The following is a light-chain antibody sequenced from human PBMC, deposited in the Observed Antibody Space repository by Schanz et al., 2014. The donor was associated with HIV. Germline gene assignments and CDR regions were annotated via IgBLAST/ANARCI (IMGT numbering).Light chain of an antibody. V-gene: IGKV1-5*03. CDR2: EAT. CDR3: QQYSTYPYT. Sequence: DIQMTQSPSTLSASVGDRVTITCRASQMISSSLAWYQQRPGKAPKLLIYEATSLASEIPSRFSGTGAGTEFTLTISNLEPDDFAIYYCQQYSTYPYTFGQGTKLDIQ. J-gene: IGKJ2*01. CDR1: QMISSS.